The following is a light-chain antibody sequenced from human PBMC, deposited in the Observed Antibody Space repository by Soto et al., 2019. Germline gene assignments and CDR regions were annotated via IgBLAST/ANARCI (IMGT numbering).Light chain of an antibody. Sequence: QSALTQPASVSGSPRQSITISCTGTNNDVGAYDYVSWYQQHPGKAPKLIIYEVNDRPSGVSDRFSGSKSGNTASLTISGLQAEDEADYYCSSYTSSYTYVFGTGTKLTVL. CDR1: NNDVGAYDY. CDR3: SSYTSSYTYV. J-gene: IGLJ1*01. V-gene: IGLV2-14*01. CDR2: EVN.